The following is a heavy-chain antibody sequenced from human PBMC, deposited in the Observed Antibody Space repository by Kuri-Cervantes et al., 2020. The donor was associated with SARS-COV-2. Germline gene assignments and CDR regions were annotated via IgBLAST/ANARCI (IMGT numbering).Heavy chain of an antibody. D-gene: IGHD5-12*01. Sequence: SETLSLTCAVYGVSFSGYYWSWIRQPPGKGLEWIGEINHSGSTNYNPSLKSRVTISVDTSKNQFSLKLSSVTAADTAVYYCARRRGYSGYVDRPSYFDYWGQGTLVTVSS. CDR1: GVSFSGYY. V-gene: IGHV4-34*01. J-gene: IGHJ4*02. CDR3: ARRRGYSGYVDRPSYFDY. CDR2: INHSGST.